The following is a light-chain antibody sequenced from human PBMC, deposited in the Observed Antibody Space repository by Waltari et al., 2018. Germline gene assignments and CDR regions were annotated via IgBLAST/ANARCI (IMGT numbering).Light chain of an antibody. Sequence: QSALTQPASVSGSPGQSITISCSGVGSADGASDSVSWHQHHPGKAPQVIIYDVTNRPSGVSDRFSASKSANTASLTISRLQPEDEADYYCSSQTLDGLVLFGGGTRLTVL. CDR2: DVT. CDR3: SSQTLDGLVL. CDR1: GSADGASDS. J-gene: IGLJ2*01. V-gene: IGLV2-14*03.